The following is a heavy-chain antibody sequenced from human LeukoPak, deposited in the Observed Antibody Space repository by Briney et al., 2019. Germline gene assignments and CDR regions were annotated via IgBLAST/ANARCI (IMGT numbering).Heavy chain of an antibody. CDR2: INTNSGGT. V-gene: IGHV1-2*02. Sequence: GASVKVSCKASGYTFTSYGISWVRQAPGQGLEWMGWINTNSGGTNYAQKFQGRVTMTRDTSISTAYTELSRLRSDDTAVYYCARDQRGYCSSTSCSNNWFDPWGQGTLVTVSS. J-gene: IGHJ5*02. CDR1: GYTFTSYG. CDR3: ARDQRGYCSSTSCSNNWFDP. D-gene: IGHD2-2*03.